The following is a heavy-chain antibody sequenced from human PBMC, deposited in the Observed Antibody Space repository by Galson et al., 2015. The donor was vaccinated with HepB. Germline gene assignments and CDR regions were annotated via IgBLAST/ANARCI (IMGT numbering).Heavy chain of an antibody. CDR3: ARVWGLGYCSSTSCYYYYYYGMDV. J-gene: IGHJ6*02. Sequence: SLRLSCAASGFTFSSYWMSWVRQAPGKGLEWVANIKQDGSEKYYVDSVKGRFTISRDSAKNSLYLQMNSLRAEDTAVYYCARVWGLGYCSSTSCYYYYYYGMDVWGQGTTVTVSS. V-gene: IGHV3-7*01. D-gene: IGHD2-2*01. CDR1: GFTFSSYW. CDR2: IKQDGSEK.